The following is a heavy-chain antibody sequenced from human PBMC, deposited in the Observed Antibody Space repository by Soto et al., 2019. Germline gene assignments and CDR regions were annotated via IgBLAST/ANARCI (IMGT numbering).Heavy chain of an antibody. CDR3: ARSCSGGSCYSDYYYYYMDV. CDR1: GGTFSSYT. D-gene: IGHD2-15*01. CDR2: IIPILGIA. J-gene: IGHJ6*03. Sequence: QVQLVQSGAEVKKPGSSAKVSCKASGGTFSSYTISWVRQAPGQGLEWMGRIIPILGIANYAQKFQGRVTITADKSTSTAYMELSSLRSEDTAVYYCARSCSGGSCYSDYYYYYMDVWGKGTTVTVSS. V-gene: IGHV1-69*02.